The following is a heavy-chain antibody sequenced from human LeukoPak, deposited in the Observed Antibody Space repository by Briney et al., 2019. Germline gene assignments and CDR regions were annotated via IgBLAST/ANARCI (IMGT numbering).Heavy chain of an antibody. J-gene: IGHJ4*02. CDR3: ARVPMDIVANGFDY. D-gene: IGHD5-12*01. CDR1: GYTFTSYG. CDR2: ISAYNGNT. V-gene: IGHV1-18*01. Sequence: ASVKVSCKASGYTFTSYGISWVRQAPGQGLEWMGWISAYNGNTNYAQKLQGRVTMTTDTSASTAYMELSSLRSEDTAVYYCARVPMDIVANGFDYWGQGTLVTVSS.